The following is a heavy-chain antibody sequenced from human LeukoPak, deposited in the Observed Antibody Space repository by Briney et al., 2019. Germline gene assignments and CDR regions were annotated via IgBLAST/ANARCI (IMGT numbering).Heavy chain of an antibody. CDR1: GGSFSGYY. CDR2: INHSGST. J-gene: IGHJ5*02. V-gene: IGHV4-34*01. D-gene: IGHD6-25*01. Sequence: SETLSLTCAVYGGSFSGYYWSWIRQPPGKGLEWIGEINHSGSTNYNPSLKSRVTISVDTSKNQFSLKLSSVPAADTAVYYCARQRVPVPGSSRGLSGWFDPWGQGTRVTVSS. CDR3: ARQRVPVPGSSRGLSGWFDP.